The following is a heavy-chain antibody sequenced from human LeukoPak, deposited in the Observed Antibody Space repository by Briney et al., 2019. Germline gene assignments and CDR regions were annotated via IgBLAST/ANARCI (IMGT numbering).Heavy chain of an antibody. D-gene: IGHD2-15*01. CDR3: ARDITTGYCSGGSCSGGFDY. J-gene: IGHJ4*02. CDR2: IYYSGST. V-gene: IGHV4-59*12. Sequence: PSETLSLTCTVSGGSISSYYWSWIRQPPGKGLEWIGYIYYSGSTYYNPSLKSRVTISVDTSKNQFSLKLSSVTAADTAVYYCARDITTGYCSGGSCSGGFDYWGQGTLVTVSS. CDR1: GGSISSYY.